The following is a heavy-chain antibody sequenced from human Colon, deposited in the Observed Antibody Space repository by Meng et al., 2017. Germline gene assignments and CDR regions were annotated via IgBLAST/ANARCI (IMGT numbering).Heavy chain of an antibody. J-gene: IGHJ4*02. Sequence: QVQLVESGGGVVQPGRSLSLSCAASGFTFSSYGMHWVRQAPGKGLEWVAVVWYDGNPKYYADSVKGRFTISRDNSKNMLYLEMNSLRAEDTAVYYCATTKGDYAWENWGQGTLVTVSS. CDR3: ATTKGDYAWEN. D-gene: IGHD3-16*01. CDR1: GFTFSSYG. V-gene: IGHV3-33*01. CDR2: VWYDGNPK.